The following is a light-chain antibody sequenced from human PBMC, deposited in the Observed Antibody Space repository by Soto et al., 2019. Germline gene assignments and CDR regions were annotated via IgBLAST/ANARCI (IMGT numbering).Light chain of an antibody. CDR3: QKCGIAPFT. J-gene: IGKJ4*01. V-gene: IGKV3-15*01. CDR1: QSISDT. CDR2: GAS. Sequence: EIVMTQSPATLSVSPGGRATLSFRASQSISDTFAWYQQKPGQAPRLLIHGASTRATGFPARFSGSGSGTDFTLTISSLQPEDVATYYCQKCGIAPFTFGGGTKVDIK.